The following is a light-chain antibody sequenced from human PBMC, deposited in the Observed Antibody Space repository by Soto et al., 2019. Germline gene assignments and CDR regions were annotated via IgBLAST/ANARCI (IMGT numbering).Light chain of an antibody. Sequence: QSALTQPASVSGSPGQSIAVSCTGTSSDVGGYNYVSWYQQHPGKAPKLMIYEVSNRPSGVSNRFSGSKSGNTASLTISGLQAEDEADYYCSSYTSSSTPHVFGTGTKLTVL. CDR3: SSYTSSSTPHV. V-gene: IGLV2-14*01. CDR1: SSDVGGYNY. J-gene: IGLJ1*01. CDR2: EVS.